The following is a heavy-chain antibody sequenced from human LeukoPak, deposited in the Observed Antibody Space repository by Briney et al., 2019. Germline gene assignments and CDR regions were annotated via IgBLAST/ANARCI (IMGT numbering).Heavy chain of an antibody. CDR2: IYPGDSDP. V-gene: IGHV5-51*01. J-gene: IGHJ4*02. CDR1: GYSFPNYW. CDR3: ARRDGLWALDY. D-gene: IGHD4/OR15-4a*01. Sequence: GESLKISCKGSGYSFPNYWIAWVRQMPGKGLEWMGIIYPGDSDPRYSPSFQGQVTISADKSISTAYLQWSSLKASDTAMYYCARRDGLWALDYWGQGTLVTVSS.